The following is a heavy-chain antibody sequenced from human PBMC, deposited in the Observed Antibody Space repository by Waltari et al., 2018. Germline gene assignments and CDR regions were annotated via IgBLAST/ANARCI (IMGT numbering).Heavy chain of an antibody. Sequence: EVQLVESGGGLVQPGGSLRLSCAASGFTFSNYWMHWVRQAPGKGLVSGSQVSTDGSSTNYADPVKGRFTISRDNAENTLSLQMHSLRAEDTAVYYCVKYSSSFLGDCWGQVTLVTVSS. CDR2: VSTDGSST. J-gene: IGHJ4*02. CDR3: VKYSSSFLGDC. CDR1: GFTFSNYW. D-gene: IGHD6-19*01. V-gene: IGHV3-74*01.